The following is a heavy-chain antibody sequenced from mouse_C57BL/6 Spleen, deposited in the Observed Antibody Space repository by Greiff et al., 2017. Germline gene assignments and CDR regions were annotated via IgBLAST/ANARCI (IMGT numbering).Heavy chain of an antibody. Sequence: QVQLKQPGAELVKPGASVKLSCKASGYTFTSYWMHWVKQRPGQGLEWIGMIHPNSGSTNYNEKFKSKATLTVDKSSSTAYMQLSSLTSEDSAVYYCARGRDGNYCFAYWGQGTLVTVSA. CDR2: IHPNSGST. CDR3: ARGRDGNYCFAY. CDR1: GYTFTSYW. J-gene: IGHJ3*01. V-gene: IGHV1-64*01. D-gene: IGHD2-1*01.